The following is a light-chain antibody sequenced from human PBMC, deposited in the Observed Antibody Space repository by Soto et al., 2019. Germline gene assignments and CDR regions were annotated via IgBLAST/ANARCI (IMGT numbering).Light chain of an antibody. CDR3: QQYSAYSFT. V-gene: IGKV1D-16*01. CDR2: AAS. Sequence: DIQMTQSPSSVSASVGDRVTITCRASQGISSWLAWYQQKPGKAPKLLISAASSLQSGVPSRFSGSGSGTEFTLTISSLQPDDFATYYCQQYSAYSFTFGGGTKVDIK. J-gene: IGKJ4*01. CDR1: QGISSW.